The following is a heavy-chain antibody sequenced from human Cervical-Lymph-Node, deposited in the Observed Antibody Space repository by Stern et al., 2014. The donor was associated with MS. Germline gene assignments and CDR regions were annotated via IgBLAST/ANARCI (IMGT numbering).Heavy chain of an antibody. CDR3: ARVNSSAWYYSYYGMDV. CDR2: IIPIFGIA. CDR1: GGTLSNNA. J-gene: IGHJ6*02. D-gene: IGHD6-19*01. Sequence: MQLVESGAEVKKPGSSVKVSCKASGGTLSNNAISWVRQAPGQGLEWMGGIIPIFGIANYAQKFEGRVTITADMSTTTAYMELSSLRSDDTAVYYCARVNSSAWYYSYYGMDVWGQGTTVTVSS. V-gene: IGHV1-69*17.